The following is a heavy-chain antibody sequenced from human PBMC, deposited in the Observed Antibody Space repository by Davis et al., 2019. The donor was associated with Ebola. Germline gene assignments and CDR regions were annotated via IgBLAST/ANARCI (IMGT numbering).Heavy chain of an antibody. CDR1: GFTFSSYW. J-gene: IGHJ6*02. CDR3: ARRRAGSDAMDV. D-gene: IGHD3-10*01. V-gene: IGHV3-7*03. CDR2: INQDDSDK. Sequence: GESLKISCAASGFTFSSYWMSWVRQAPGKGLEWVANINQDDSDKYYVDSVKGRFTISRDNSKNTVYLQMNSLTAEDTAVYYWARRRAGSDAMDVWGQGTTVTVSS.